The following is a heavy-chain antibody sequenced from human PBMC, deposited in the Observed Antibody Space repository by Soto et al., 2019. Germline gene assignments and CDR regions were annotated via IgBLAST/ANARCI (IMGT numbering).Heavy chain of an antibody. CDR2: IKEDGSEK. CDR1: GFTFSKYW. Sequence: EVQVVESGGGLVQPGGSLRLSCAASGFTFSKYWMSWVRQAPGKGLEWVANIKEDGSEKYYVESVKGRFTISRDNAKNSLYLQMNSLRAEETAVYYCARVPVKVAAGTAWLDPWGQGTLVTVSS. CDR3: ARVPVKVAAGTAWLDP. J-gene: IGHJ5*02. D-gene: IGHD6-13*01. V-gene: IGHV3-7*01.